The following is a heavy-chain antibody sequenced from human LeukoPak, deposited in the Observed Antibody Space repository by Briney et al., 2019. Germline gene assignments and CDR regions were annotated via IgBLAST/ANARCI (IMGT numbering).Heavy chain of an antibody. CDR3: ARGPKNAMVRGVGWFDP. CDR2: IIPILGIA. Sequence: GSSVKVSCKASGGTFSSYAISWVRQAPGQGLEWMGRIIPILGIANYAQKFQGRVTITADKSTSTAYMELSSLRSEDTAVYYCARGPKNAMVRGVGWFDPWGRGTLVTVSS. J-gene: IGHJ5*02. CDR1: GGTFSSYA. D-gene: IGHD3-10*01. V-gene: IGHV1-69*04.